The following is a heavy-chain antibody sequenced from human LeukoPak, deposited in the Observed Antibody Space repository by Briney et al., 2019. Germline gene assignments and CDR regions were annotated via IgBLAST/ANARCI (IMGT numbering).Heavy chain of an antibody. CDR3: ARDGRPPDY. Sequence: RPGGSLRLSCVDSGITFSRYWMSWVRQAPGKGLEWVANIKQDGGEKYYVDSVKGRFTVSRDNAKNSLYLQMNSLRVEDTAVYYCARDGRPPDYWGQGTLVTVSS. V-gene: IGHV3-7*03. CDR2: IKQDGGEK. J-gene: IGHJ4*02. CDR1: GITFSRYW.